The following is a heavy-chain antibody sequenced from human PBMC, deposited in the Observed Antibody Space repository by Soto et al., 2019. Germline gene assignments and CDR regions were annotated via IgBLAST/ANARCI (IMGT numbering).Heavy chain of an antibody. D-gene: IGHD2-2*03. V-gene: IGHV1-69*02. CDR1: GGTFGSYT. J-gene: IGHJ3*02. CDR2: IIPILGIA. CDR3: ARGGAIGYCSSTSCPNPDAFDI. Sequence: SVKVSCKASGGTFGSYTISWVRQAPGQGLEWMGRIIPILGIANYAQKFQGRVTITADKSTSTAYMELSSLRSEDTAVYYCARGGAIGYCSSTSCPNPDAFDIWGQGTMVTVSS.